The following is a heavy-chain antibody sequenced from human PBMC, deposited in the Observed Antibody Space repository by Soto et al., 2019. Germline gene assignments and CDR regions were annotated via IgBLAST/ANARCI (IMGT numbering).Heavy chain of an antibody. Sequence: SETLSLTCTVSGGSISSGGYYWSWIRQHPGKGLEWIGYIYYSGSTYYNPSLKSRVTISVDTSKNQFSLKLSSVTAADTAVYYCARDTRVRDHDFFYYWGQGSLVIVSS. D-gene: IGHD3-3*01. J-gene: IGHJ4*02. V-gene: IGHV4-31*03. CDR1: GGSISSGGYY. CDR2: IYYSGST. CDR3: ARDTRVRDHDFFYY.